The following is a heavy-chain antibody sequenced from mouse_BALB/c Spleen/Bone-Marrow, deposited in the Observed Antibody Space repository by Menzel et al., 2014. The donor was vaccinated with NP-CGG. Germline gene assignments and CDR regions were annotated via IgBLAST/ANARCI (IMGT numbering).Heavy chain of an antibody. J-gene: IGHJ2*01. V-gene: IGHV5-17*02. Sequence: DVHLVESGGGLVQPGGSRKLSCAASGFTFSSFGMHWVRQAPEKGLEWVAYISSGSSNIYYADTVKGRFTISRDNPKNTLFLQMTSLRSEDTAMYYCTRGGNWDDFDYWGQGTTLTVSS. CDR1: GFTFSSFG. CDR3: TRGGNWDDFDY. CDR2: ISSGSSNI. D-gene: IGHD4-1*01.